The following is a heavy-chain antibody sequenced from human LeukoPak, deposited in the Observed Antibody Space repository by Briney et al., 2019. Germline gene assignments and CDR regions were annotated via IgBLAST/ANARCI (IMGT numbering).Heavy chain of an antibody. CDR1: GDSISSGNYY. Sequence: PSETLSLTCSVSGDSISSGNYYWGWIRQPPGKGLEWIGNLYYSGTTYYNPSFKSRVTISVDTSKNQFSLKLSSVTAADTAVYYCARHGFGSGYDGYGYWGQGTLVTVSS. CDR2: LYYSGTT. J-gene: IGHJ4*02. D-gene: IGHD5-12*01. V-gene: IGHV4-39*01. CDR3: ARHGFGSGYDGYGY.